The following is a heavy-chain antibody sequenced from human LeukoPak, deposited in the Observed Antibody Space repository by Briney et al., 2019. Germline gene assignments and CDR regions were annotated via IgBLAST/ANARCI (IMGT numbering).Heavy chain of an antibody. D-gene: IGHD3-10*01. CDR3: VRGGSSGSYLHWFDP. CDR2: IYNSVRT. V-gene: IGHV4-61*01. CDR1: GGSVSSGSYY. J-gene: IGHJ5*02. Sequence: SETLSLTCIVSGGSVSSGSYYWSWIRQPPGKGLEWIGYIYNSVRTNYNPSLKSRVTISVDTSKNQLSLKLSSVTAADTAVYFCVRGGSSGSYLHWFDPWGQGTLVTVSS.